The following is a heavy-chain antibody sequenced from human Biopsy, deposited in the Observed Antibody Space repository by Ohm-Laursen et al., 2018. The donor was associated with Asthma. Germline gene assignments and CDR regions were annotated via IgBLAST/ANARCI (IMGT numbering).Heavy chain of an antibody. D-gene: IGHD3-10*01. J-gene: IGHJ4*02. CDR1: GFAVSRDY. Sequence: SLRLSCSASGFAVSRDYMFWVRQAPGKGLEWVADIWFDGSNKHYADSVKGRFTISRDNSKNTLYLQMNSLRAEDTALYYCGRERSYMVDYWGQGTLVIVSS. CDR3: GRERSYMVDY. CDR2: IWFDGSNK. V-gene: IGHV3-33*07.